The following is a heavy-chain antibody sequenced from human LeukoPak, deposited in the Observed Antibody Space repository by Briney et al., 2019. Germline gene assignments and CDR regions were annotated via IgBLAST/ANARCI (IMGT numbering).Heavy chain of an antibody. Sequence: PSETLSLTCAVYGGSFSGYYWSWIRQPPGKGLEWIGEINHSGSTNYNPSLKSRVTISVDTSKNQFSLKLSSVTAADTAVYYCARHFYGSGSYYSVINWFDPWAREPWSPSPQ. V-gene: IGHV4-34*01. CDR2: INHSGST. D-gene: IGHD3-10*01. CDR1: GGSFSGYY. J-gene: IGHJ5*02. CDR3: ARHFYGSGSYYSVINWFDP.